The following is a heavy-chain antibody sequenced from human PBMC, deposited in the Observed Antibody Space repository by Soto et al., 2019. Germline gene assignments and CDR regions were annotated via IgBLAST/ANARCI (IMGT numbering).Heavy chain of an antibody. Sequence: QVQLQESGPGLVKPSGTLSLTCAVSGGSISSSNWWSWVRQPPGKGLEWIGEMYHSGSTNHNPSLKSRVTISVDTSRNPFTLKLSSVTAADTAVYYCARAHCSGGSCYSVQHWFDPWGQGTLVTVSS. D-gene: IGHD2-15*01. CDR3: ARAHCSGGSCYSVQHWFDP. V-gene: IGHV4-4*02. J-gene: IGHJ5*02. CDR2: MYHSGST. CDR1: GGSISSSNW.